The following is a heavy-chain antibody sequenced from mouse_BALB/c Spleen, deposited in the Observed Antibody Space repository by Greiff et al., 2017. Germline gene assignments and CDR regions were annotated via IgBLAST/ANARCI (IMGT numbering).Heavy chain of an antibody. CDR2: IDPENGDT. J-gene: IGHJ4*01. V-gene: IGHV14-4*02. CDR1: GFNIKDYY. Sequence: EVQLQQSGAELVRSGASVKLSCTASGFNIKDYYMHWVKQRPEQGLEWIGWIDPENGDTEYAPKFQGKAHMTAYTSSNTAYLQLSSLTSEDTAVYYCNAAMDYWGQGTSVTVAS. CDR3: NAAMDY.